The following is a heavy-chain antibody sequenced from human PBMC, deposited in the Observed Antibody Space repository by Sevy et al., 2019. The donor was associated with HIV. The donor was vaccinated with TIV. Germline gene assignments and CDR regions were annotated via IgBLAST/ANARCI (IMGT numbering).Heavy chain of an antibody. CDR1: GYTFITYT. D-gene: IGHD3-10*01. CDR2: INTNTGNP. J-gene: IGHJ5*02. CDR3: ARDITMVRGVPRWFDP. Sequence: ASVKVSCKASGYTFITYTMNCVRQAPGQGLEWMGWINTNTGNPTYAQGFRGRFVFSLDTSVSTAYLQISSLKAEDTAVYYCARDITMVRGVPRWFDPWGQGTLVTVSS. V-gene: IGHV7-4-1*02.